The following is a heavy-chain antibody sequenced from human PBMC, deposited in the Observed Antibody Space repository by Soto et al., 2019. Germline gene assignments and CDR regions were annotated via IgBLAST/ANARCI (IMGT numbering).Heavy chain of an antibody. Sequence: PXXTLSLTCTASRGSMNSYYWNWIRQPPGKGLESIAXIYASXNTNSKHSFKXXVAISIDTXKRHISLNLTSVNDADKDVYYCATAFGGWHPDSWGKGTLVTVSS. CDR3: ATAFGGWHPDS. CDR1: RGSMNSYY. CDR2: IYASXNT. D-gene: IGHD6-19*01. J-gene: IGHJ4*02. V-gene: IGHV4-59*01.